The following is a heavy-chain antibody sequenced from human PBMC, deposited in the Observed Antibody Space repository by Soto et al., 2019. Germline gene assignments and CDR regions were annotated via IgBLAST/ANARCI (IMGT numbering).Heavy chain of an antibody. Sequence: QVQLVQSGAEVKKPGSSVKVSCKASGGTFSSYTISWVRQAPGQGLEWMGRIIPILGIANYAQKFQGRVTITADKATSTAYVELSSLRSEDTAVYYCAVDYSGRQGVGYWGQGTLVTVSS. CDR2: IIPILGIA. CDR1: GGTFSSYT. D-gene: IGHD1-26*01. J-gene: IGHJ4*02. V-gene: IGHV1-69*02. CDR3: AVDYSGRQGVGY.